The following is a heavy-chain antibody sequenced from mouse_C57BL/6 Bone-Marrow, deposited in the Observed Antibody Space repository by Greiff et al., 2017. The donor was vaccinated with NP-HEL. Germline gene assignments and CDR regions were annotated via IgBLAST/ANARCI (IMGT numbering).Heavy chain of an antibody. V-gene: IGHV14-4*01. J-gene: IGHJ1*03. Sequence: EVMLVESGAELVRPGASVKLSCTASGFNIKDDYMHWVKQRPEQGLEWIGGIDPENGDTEYASKFQGKATITADTSSNTAYLQLSSLTSEDTAVYYCTTDDYYWYFDVWGTGTTVTVSS. CDR3: TTDDYYWYFDV. CDR2: IDPENGDT. D-gene: IGHD2-4*01. CDR1: GFNIKDDY.